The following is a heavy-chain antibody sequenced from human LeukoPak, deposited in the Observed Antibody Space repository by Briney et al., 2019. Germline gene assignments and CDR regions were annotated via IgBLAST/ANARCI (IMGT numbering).Heavy chain of an antibody. CDR1: GFTFSSYA. CDR2: ISGSGGST. CDR3: ARGGYSSSWYHFDY. J-gene: IGHJ4*02. Sequence: GGSLRLSCAASGFTFSSYAMSWVRQAPGKGLEWVSAISGSGGSTYYAESVKGRFTISRDNPKNTLFLQMNSLRAEDTAVYYCARGGYSSSWYHFDYWGQGTLVTVSS. V-gene: IGHV3-23*01. D-gene: IGHD6-13*01.